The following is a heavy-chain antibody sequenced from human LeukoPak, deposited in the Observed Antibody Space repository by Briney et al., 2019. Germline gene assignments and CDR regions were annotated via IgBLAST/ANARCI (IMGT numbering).Heavy chain of an antibody. D-gene: IGHD3-22*01. CDR3: AREALGYDSSGYYYVDYYYYGMDV. J-gene: IGHJ6*02. Sequence: PSETLSLTCIVSGGSTSSTSYYWGWIRQPPGKGLEWIGSIYHSGSTYYNPSLKSRVTISVDTSKNQFSLKLSSVTAADTAVYYCAREALGYDSSGYYYVDYYYYGMDVWGQGTTVTVSS. V-gene: IGHV4-39*07. CDR2: IYHSGST. CDR1: GGSTSSTSYY.